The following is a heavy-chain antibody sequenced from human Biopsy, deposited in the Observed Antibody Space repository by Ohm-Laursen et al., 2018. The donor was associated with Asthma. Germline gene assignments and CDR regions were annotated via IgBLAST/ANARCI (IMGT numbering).Heavy chain of an antibody. V-gene: IGHV3-7*01. J-gene: IGHJ1*01. CDR2: IKHDGSEN. Sequence: SLSLTCAAPGFTFGDYWMSWVRQVPGRGLEWVANIKHDGSENNHVDSLKGRFTISRDNAKNSLYLQMNSLRAEDMAVYYCARTFHFWSPYHAEHYQLWGQGTLVTVSS. CDR3: ARTFHFWSPYHAEHYQL. CDR1: GFTFGDYW. D-gene: IGHD3-3*02.